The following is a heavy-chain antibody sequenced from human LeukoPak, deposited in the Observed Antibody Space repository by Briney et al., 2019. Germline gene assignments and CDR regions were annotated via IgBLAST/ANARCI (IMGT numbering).Heavy chain of an antibody. CDR3: VGVCYTHYYMDV. Sequence: SETLSLTCAVSGGSISSSNWWSWVRQPPGKGLEWIGEIYHSGSTNYNPSLKSRVTISVDKSKNQFSLKLSSVTAADTAVYYCVGVCYTHYYMDVWGKGTTVTVSS. CDR2: IYHSGST. CDR1: GGSISSSNW. D-gene: IGHD2-8*01. V-gene: IGHV4-4*02. J-gene: IGHJ6*03.